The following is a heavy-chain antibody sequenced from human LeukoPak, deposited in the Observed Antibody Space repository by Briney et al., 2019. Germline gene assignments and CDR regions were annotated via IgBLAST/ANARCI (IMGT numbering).Heavy chain of an antibody. CDR1: GGSSSGYY. V-gene: IGHV4-34*01. J-gene: IGHJ4*02. D-gene: IGHD3-10*01. CDR3: ARLGGLLRRYYFDY. Sequence: SETLSLTCAVYGGSSSGYYWSWIRQPPGKGLEWIGEINHSGSTNYNPSLKSRVTISVDTSKNQFSLKLSSVTAADTAVYYCARLGGLLRRYYFDYWGQGTLVTVSS. CDR2: INHSGST.